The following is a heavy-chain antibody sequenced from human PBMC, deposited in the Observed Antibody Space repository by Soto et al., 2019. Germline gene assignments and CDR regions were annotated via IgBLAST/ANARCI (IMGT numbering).Heavy chain of an antibody. CDR2: TYFRSKWYN. CDR3: AKGDNLGPKTGYAFDP. J-gene: IGHJ5*02. Sequence: SQTLSLPCAISGDSVSSNTASWNWLRQSPSRGLEWLGRTYFRSKWYNDYPVSVKSRIIINPDTSNNQFSLQLNSVTPEDAAVYFCAKGDNLGPKTGYAFDPWGQGIMVTVSS. D-gene: IGHD5-12*01. V-gene: IGHV6-1*01. CDR1: GDSVSSNTAS.